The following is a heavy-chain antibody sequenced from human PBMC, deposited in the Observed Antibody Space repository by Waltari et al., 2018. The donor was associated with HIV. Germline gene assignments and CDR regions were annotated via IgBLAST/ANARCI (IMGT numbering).Heavy chain of an antibody. V-gene: IGHV3-74*01. CDR3: GRDARGDWGSPTQVDL. CDR2: IKTDGSST. Sequence: EVQLVESGGGLVQPGGSLRLSCAASGFTFSSYWMHWVRQVPGKGLVWVSRIKTDGSSTSYADSVKGRFTISRDNAKNTLFLQMNSLRPEDTAVYYCGRDARGDWGSPTQVDLWGQGTLVTVSS. J-gene: IGHJ5*02. D-gene: IGHD3-16*01. CDR1: GFTFSSYW.